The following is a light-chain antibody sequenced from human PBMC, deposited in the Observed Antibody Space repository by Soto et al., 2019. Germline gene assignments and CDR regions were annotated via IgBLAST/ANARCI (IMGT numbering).Light chain of an antibody. Sequence: QSVLTQPPSVSGAPGQRVTISCTGRSSNIGAGYDVHWYLQLPGTAPKLLIYANSNRPSGVPDRFSGSKSGTSASLAITGLQAEGEADYYCQSYDTSLSVVFGGGTKLTVL. J-gene: IGLJ2*01. CDR2: ANS. V-gene: IGLV1-40*01. CDR3: QSYDTSLSVV. CDR1: SSNIGAGYD.